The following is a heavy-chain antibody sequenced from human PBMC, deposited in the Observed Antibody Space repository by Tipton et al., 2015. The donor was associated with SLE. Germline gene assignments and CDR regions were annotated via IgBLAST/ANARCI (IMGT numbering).Heavy chain of an antibody. V-gene: IGHV3-21*04. J-gene: IGHJ3*02. CDR2: ISSSSSYI. D-gene: IGHD3-22*01. CDR3: ARDDSSGPRAFDI. CDR1: GFTFSSYS. Sequence: SLRLSCAASGFTFSSYSMNWVRQAPGKGLEWVSSISSSSSYIYYADSVKGRFTISRDNAKNSLYLQMNSLRAEGTAVYYCARDDSSGPRAFDIWGQGTMVTVSS.